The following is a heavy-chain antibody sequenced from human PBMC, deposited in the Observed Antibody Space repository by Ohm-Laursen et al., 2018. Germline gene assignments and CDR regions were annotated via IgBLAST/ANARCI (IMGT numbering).Heavy chain of an antibody. D-gene: IGHD2-15*01. CDR3: VRDPSGWGLDV. CDR1: GYTFTDYD. CDR2: IGKSGDT. Sequence: GSLRLSCAASGYTFTDYDMHWVRQRTEKGLESIAQIGKSGDTYYAGSVKGRFSISRDNAKKSLYLQMDSLRAKDTAVYYCVRDPSGWGLDVWGQGTTVTVCS. V-gene: IGHV3-13*04. J-gene: IGHJ6*02.